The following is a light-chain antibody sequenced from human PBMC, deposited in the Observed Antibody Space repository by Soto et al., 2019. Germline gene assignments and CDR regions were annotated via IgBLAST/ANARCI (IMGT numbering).Light chain of an antibody. CDR1: QSIRNY. J-gene: IGKJ4*01. CDR3: QQYDNLPLT. Sequence: FQITQSPSSLSSSFGDRVTLTFPASQSIRNYLNWYQQKSGKAPKLLIYDASDLETGVPSRFSGSGSGTDFTFTINSLQPEDIATYYCQQYDNLPLTFGGGTKVDIK. V-gene: IGKV1-33*01. CDR2: DAS.